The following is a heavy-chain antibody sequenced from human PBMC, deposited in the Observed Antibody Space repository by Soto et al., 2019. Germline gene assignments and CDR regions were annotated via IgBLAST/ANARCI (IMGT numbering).Heavy chain of an antibody. V-gene: IGHV5-51*01. Sequence: PGESLKISCKGSGYSFTSYWIGWVRQMPGKGLEWMGIIYPGDSDTRYSPSFQGQVTISADKSISTAYLQWSSLKASDTAMYYCARDQGGQSGNFIFDHWGQGALVTVSS. CDR3: ARDQGGQSGNFIFDH. CDR2: IYPGDSDT. CDR1: GYSFTSYW. J-gene: IGHJ4*02. D-gene: IGHD1-26*01.